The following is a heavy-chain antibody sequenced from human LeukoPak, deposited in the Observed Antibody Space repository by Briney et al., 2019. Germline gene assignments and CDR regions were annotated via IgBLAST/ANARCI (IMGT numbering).Heavy chain of an antibody. D-gene: IGHD1-26*01. V-gene: IGHV3-21*01. CDR2: ISSSSSYI. CDR3: ARDGTPRGSYPGHFDY. CDR1: GFTFSSYS. Sequence: GGSLRLSCAASGFTFSSYSMNWVRQAPGKGLEWVSSISSSSSYIFYADSVKGRFTISRDNAKNSLYLQMNSLRAEDTAVYYCARDGTPRGSYPGHFDYWGQGTLVTVSS. J-gene: IGHJ4*02.